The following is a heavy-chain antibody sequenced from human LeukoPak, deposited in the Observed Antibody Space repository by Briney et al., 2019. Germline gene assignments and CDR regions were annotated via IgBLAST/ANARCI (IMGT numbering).Heavy chain of an antibody. CDR3: ARGLGARDY. D-gene: IGHD1-26*01. CDR2: INHSGST. CDR1: GGSFSGYY. V-gene: IGHV4-34*01. Sequence: PSETLSLTCAVYGGSFSGYYWSWIRQPPGKGPERIGEINHSGSTNYNPSLKSRVTISVDTSKNQFSLKLSSVTAADTAVYYCARGLGARDYWGQGTLVTVSS. J-gene: IGHJ4*02.